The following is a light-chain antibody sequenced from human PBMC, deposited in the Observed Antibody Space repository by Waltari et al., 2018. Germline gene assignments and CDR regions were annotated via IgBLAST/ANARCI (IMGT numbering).Light chain of an antibody. Sequence: QSALTQPASVSGSPGQSITISCTGTSNDVGGYTYVSWYQQHPGKAPKLMIYDVSNRPSGVSNRCSGAKSGNTASLTISGLQAEYEADYYCSSYTSSLTLVFGGGTKLTVL. CDR1: SNDVGGYTY. J-gene: IGLJ3*02. CDR3: SSYTSSLTLV. V-gene: IGLV2-14*03. CDR2: DVS.